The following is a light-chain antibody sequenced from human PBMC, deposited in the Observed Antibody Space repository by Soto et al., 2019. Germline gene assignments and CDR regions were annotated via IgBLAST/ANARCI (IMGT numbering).Light chain of an antibody. CDR2: DAS. CDR1: QSVSGNH. CDR3: QQYGRSPPKT. J-gene: IGKJ1*01. V-gene: IGKV3-20*01. Sequence: EVVLTQSPGTLSLSPGERVTLSCRASQSVSGNHLAWYQQKPGQAPRLLISDASSRASGIPDRFSGSGSGTDFTLTISRVEPEDSAVYYCQQYGRSPPKTFGQGTKVEIK.